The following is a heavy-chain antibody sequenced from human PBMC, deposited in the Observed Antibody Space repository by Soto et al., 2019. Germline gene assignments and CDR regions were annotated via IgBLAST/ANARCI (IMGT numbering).Heavy chain of an antibody. CDR3: ARVKATLYRHYYFDY. D-gene: IGHD5-12*01. J-gene: IGHJ4*02. CDR1: GGTINSGDYF. Sequence: PSETLSLTCSVSGGTINSGDYFWSWIRQPPGKGLEWIGSIFYTGSTYYSPSLKSRASMSMDTSKNLSSLRLRSLTAADTAVYFCARVKATLYRHYYFDYWGQGTPVTV. V-gene: IGHV4-30-4*01. CDR2: IFYTGST.